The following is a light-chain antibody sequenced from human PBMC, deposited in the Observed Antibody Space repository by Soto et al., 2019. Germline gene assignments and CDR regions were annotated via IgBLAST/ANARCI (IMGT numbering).Light chain of an antibody. CDR2: DAS. V-gene: IGKV3-11*01. J-gene: IGKJ1*01. Sequence: EIVLTQSPATLSLSPGERATPSCRASQSVSSYLAWYQQKPGQAPRLLIYDASNRATGIPARFSGSGSGTDFTLTISSLEPEDFAVYYCQQRSNWPPETFGQGTKVDIK. CDR3: QQRSNWPPET. CDR1: QSVSSY.